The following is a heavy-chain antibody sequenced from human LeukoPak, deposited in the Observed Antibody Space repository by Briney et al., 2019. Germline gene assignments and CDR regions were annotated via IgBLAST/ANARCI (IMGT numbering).Heavy chain of an antibody. CDR1: GFTFSSYE. J-gene: IGHJ4*02. D-gene: IGHD2-2*01. CDR3: TRYAWSNFDY. Sequence: PAGSLRLSCAASGFTFSSYEMNWVRQDPGKGLEWVGFIRSKAYGGTTEYAASVKGRFTISRDDSKSIAYLQMNSLKTEDTAVYYCTRYAWSNFDYWGQGTLVTVSS. CDR2: IRSKAYGGTT. V-gene: IGHV3-49*04.